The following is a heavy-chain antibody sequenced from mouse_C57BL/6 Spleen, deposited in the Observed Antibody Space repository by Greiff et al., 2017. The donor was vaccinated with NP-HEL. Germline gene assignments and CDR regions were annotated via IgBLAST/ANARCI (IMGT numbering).Heavy chain of an antibody. D-gene: IGHD2-4*01. V-gene: IGHV1-63*01. CDR3: ARTYDYDGAMDY. Sequence: VQLQQSGAELVRPGTSVKMSCKASGYTFTNYWLGWAQQRPGHGLEWIGDIYPGGGYTNYNEKLKGKATLTADKTSSTAYMQFSSLTSEDSAIYYCARTYDYDGAMDYWGQGTSVTVSS. J-gene: IGHJ4*01. CDR2: IYPGGGYT. CDR1: GYTFTNYW.